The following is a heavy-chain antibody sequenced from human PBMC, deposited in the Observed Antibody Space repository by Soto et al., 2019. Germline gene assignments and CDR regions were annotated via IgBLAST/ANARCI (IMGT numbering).Heavy chain of an antibody. J-gene: IGHJ4*01. CDR1: SYTFSSYA. D-gene: IGHD6-6*01. CDR2: IATFNGDT. CDR3: ARGGFSSSIRFDY. V-gene: IGHV1-18*01. Sequence: GASVKVSCKASSYTFSSYAINWLRQVPGQGLEWMGWIATFNGDTRYAQKFQGRVTMTADTSTSTAYMELTGLKFDDTAVYYCARGGFSSSIRFDYWGQGTLVTVPQ.